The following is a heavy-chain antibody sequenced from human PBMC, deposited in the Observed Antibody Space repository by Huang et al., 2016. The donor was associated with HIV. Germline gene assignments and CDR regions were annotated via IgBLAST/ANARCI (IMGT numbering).Heavy chain of an antibody. V-gene: IGHV1-18*04. CDR3: ATDTRAYYYGSGTNGMDV. CDR2: ISAYSGNP. D-gene: IGHD3-10*01. J-gene: IGHJ6*02. CDR1: GYTFNNYG. Sequence: QVHLVQSRGELKKPGAYVRVSCKPSGYTFNNYGIGWVRKAPGQGIEWMVWISAYSGNPNYAQKFQVRLTLTTDTSTRTVYMDLRSLRSDDTAVYYCATDTRAYYYGSGTNGMDVWGQGTTVIVSS.